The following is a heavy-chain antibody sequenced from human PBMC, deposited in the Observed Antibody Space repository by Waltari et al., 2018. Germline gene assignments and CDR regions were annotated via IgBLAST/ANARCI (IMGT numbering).Heavy chain of an antibody. J-gene: IGHJ5*02. CDR3: ARGAGWSGYYWFDP. CDR2: IYCSGST. V-gene: IGHV4-59*07. Sequence: QVQLQESGPGLVKPSDTLSLTCTVSGGSINSYYWNWIRQPPGKGLEVIGYIYCSGSTNHNPSLKSRVTISVDTSNNQFSRKLRSVTAADTAVYYCARGAGWSGYYWFDPWGQGTLVTVSS. D-gene: IGHD3-3*01. CDR1: GGSINSYY.